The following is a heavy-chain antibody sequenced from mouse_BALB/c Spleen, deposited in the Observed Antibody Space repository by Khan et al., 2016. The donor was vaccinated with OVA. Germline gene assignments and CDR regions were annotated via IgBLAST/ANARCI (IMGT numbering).Heavy chain of an antibody. CDR3: ARNYRYDVYFDY. CDR1: GYTFTSYV. V-gene: IGHV1S136*01. CDR2: IYPYNDDT. J-gene: IGHJ2*01. D-gene: IGHD2-14*01. Sequence: VRLQQSGPELVKPGASVKMSCKASGYTFTSYVMHWVRQKPGQGLEWIGYIYPYNDDTKYSEKFKGKATLTSDKSSSTAYMELISLTSEDSAVFYCARNYRYDVYFDYWGQGTTLTVSA.